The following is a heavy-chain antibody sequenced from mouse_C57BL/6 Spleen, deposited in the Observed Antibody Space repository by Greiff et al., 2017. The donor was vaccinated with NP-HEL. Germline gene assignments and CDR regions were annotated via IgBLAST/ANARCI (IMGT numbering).Heavy chain of an antibody. CDR1: GYTFSSYW. V-gene: IGHV1-7*01. D-gene: IGHD1-1*01. J-gene: IGHJ2*01. CDR3: ERGGSNTVFDY. Sequence: VQVVESGADLVKPGASVKLSCKASGYTFSSYWMNWVNQRPGKGLEWIGYINPGGGDTNYNEKFKGKATLTADKSSSTAYMQLSSLTSEDSADYYGERGGSNTVFDYWGQGTALTVSS. CDR2: INPGGGDT.